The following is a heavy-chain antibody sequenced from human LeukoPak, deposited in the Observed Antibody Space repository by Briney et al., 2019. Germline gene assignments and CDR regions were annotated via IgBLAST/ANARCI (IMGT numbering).Heavy chain of an antibody. CDR1: GFTFSSYA. CDR2: ISSNGGST. J-gene: IGHJ4*02. V-gene: IGHV3-64*01. CDR3: ARTKYSIAVAGPFDY. D-gene: IGHD6-19*01. Sequence: GGSLRLSCAASGFTFSSYAMHWVRQAPGKGLEYVSAISSNGGSTYYANSVKGRFTISRDNSKNTLYLQMGSLRAEDMAVYYCARTKYSIAVAGPFDYWGQGTLVTVSP.